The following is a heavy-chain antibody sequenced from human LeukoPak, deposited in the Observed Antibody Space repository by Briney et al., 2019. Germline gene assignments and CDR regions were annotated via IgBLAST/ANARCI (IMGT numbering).Heavy chain of an antibody. V-gene: IGHV4-4*02. Sequence: PSGTLSLTCAVSGVSISSSNWWSWARQPPGKGLEWIGEIYHSGSTNYNPSLKSRVTISVDKSKNQFSLKLSSVTAADTAVYYCAREASGYYTWGDYFDYWGQGTLVTVSS. J-gene: IGHJ4*02. CDR2: IYHSGST. CDR3: AREASGYYTWGDYFDY. CDR1: GVSISSSNW. D-gene: IGHD3-3*01.